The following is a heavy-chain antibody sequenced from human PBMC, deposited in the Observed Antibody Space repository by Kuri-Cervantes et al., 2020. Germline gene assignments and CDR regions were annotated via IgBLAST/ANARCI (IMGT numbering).Heavy chain of an antibody. J-gene: IGHJ5*02. CDR1: GGSISSYY. Sequence: SETLSLTCTVSGGSISSYYWNWIRQPPGKGLEWIGYIYYTGSPTHNPSLKSRVTISVDTSKNQIPLKLSPVTAADTAVYYCARDQYSTGWRGWFDPWGQGTQVTVSS. CDR2: IYYTGSP. CDR3: ARDQYSTGWRGWFDP. D-gene: IGHD6-19*01. V-gene: IGHV4-59*13.